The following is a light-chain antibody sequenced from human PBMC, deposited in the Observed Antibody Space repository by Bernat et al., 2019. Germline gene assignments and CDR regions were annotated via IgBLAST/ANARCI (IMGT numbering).Light chain of an antibody. J-gene: IGLJ3*02. Sequence: QSVLTQPPSVSGAPGQRVTISCTGSSSNIGAGYDVHWYQQLPGTAPKLLIHGNSNRPSGVPDRFSGSKSDTSASLAITGLQAEDEADYYCQSYDSSLKEVFGGGTKLTVL. CDR1: SSNIGAGYD. CDR2: GNS. CDR3: QSYDSSLKEV. V-gene: IGLV1-40*01.